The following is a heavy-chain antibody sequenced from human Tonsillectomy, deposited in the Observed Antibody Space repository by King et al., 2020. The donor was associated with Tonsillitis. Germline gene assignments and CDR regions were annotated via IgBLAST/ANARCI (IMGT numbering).Heavy chain of an antibody. Sequence: QLQESGPGLVKPSQTLSLTCTVSGGSISSAGYYWSWIRQHPGKGLEWIGYISYSGSTFYSPSLKSRLTISVDTSQNQFSLKLSSLTAADTAVYFCASTAPPYYYYYMDVWGKGTTVTVSS. J-gene: IGHJ6*03. CDR2: ISYSGST. D-gene: IGHD4-17*01. V-gene: IGHV4-31*03. CDR3: ASTAPPYYYYYMDV. CDR1: GGSISSAGYY.